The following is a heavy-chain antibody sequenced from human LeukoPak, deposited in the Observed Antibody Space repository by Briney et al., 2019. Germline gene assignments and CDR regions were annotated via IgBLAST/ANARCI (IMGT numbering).Heavy chain of an antibody. CDR3: ARDQGYSGIVY. CDR2: IYYSGST. V-gene: IGHV4-59*01. Sequence: SETLSLTCTVSGGSISSYYWSWIRQPPGKGLEWIGYIYYSGSTNYNPSLKSRVTISVDTSKNQFSLKLSSVTAADTAVYYCARDQGYSGIVYWGQGTLLTVSS. D-gene: IGHD4-23*01. J-gene: IGHJ4*02. CDR1: GGSISSYY.